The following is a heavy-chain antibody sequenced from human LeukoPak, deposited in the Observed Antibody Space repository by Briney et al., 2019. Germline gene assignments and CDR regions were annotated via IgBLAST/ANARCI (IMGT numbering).Heavy chain of an antibody. CDR1: GYTFTSYG. CDR2: ISAYNGNT. CDR3: ARVGLLWFGELLPPALDY. D-gene: IGHD3-10*01. J-gene: IGHJ4*02. Sequence: ASVKVSCKASGYTFTSYGISWVRQAPGQGLEWMGWISAYNGNTNYAQKLQGRVTMTTDTSTSTAYMELRSLRSDDTAVYYCARVGLLWFGELLPPALDYWGQGTLVTVSS. V-gene: IGHV1-18*01.